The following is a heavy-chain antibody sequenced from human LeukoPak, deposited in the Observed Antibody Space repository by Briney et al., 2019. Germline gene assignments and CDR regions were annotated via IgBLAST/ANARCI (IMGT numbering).Heavy chain of an antibody. V-gene: IGHV3-11*01. Sequence: GGSLRLSCAASGFTFSDYYMSWIRQAPGKGLEWVSYISSRENTIYYADSVKGRFTISRDSAKNSLYLQMNSLRADDTAAYYCARVPRYGSGSYYSPDHWGQGTLVTVSS. CDR2: ISSRENTI. J-gene: IGHJ4*02. D-gene: IGHD3-10*01. CDR3: ARVPRYGSGSYYSPDH. CDR1: GFTFSDYY.